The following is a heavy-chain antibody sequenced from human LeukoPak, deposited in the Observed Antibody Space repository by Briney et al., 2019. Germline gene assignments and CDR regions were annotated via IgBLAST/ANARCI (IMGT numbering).Heavy chain of an antibody. J-gene: IGHJ3*02. CDR2: ISSSGAST. CDR3: AKDSPVGAFDI. D-gene: IGHD1-26*01. Sequence: GSLRLSYAVSGFTFSTYAMSWVRQAPGKGLEWVSGISSSGASTRYADSVKGRFTISRDDSKNAVYLQMNSLRAEDTAVYYCAKDSPVGAFDIWGQGTMVTVSS. V-gene: IGHV3-23*01. CDR1: GFTFSTYA.